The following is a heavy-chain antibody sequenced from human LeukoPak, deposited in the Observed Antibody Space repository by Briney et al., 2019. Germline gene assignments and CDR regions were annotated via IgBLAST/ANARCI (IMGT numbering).Heavy chain of an antibody. J-gene: IGHJ4*02. V-gene: IGHV3-74*03. Sequence: GGSLRLSCAASGFTFSKYYMHWVRQVPEKGLACVSRINIDGTSTTYADSVKGRFTISRDNAKNVVYLQMNSLRAEDTAVYYCVRGTSDWYGMDYWGQGALVSVTS. D-gene: IGHD2-21*01. CDR1: GFTFSKYY. CDR3: VRGTSDWYGMDY. CDR2: INIDGTST.